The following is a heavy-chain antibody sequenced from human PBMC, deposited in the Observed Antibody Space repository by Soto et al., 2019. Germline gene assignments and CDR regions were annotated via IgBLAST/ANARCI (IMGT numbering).Heavy chain of an antibody. CDR3: ARESTVVTLRTFDI. V-gene: IGHV4-4*07. J-gene: IGHJ3*02. Sequence: SGTLSLTCAFSGPSIGSYLCSWIRQPAGKGLEWIGRIYTSGSTNYNHSLKSRVTMSVDTSKNQFSLKLSSVTAADTAVYYCARESTVVTLRTFDIWGQGTMVT. D-gene: IGHD2-21*02. CDR2: IYTSGST. CDR1: GPSIGSYL.